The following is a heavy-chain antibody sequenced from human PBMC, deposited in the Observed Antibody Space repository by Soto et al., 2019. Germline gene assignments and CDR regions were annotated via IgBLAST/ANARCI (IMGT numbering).Heavy chain of an antibody. CDR2: MKPSTGHT. CDR1: GYSLISID. D-gene: IGHD1-7*01. Sequence: ASVKVSCKASGYSLISIDSNWVRQAAGQGLEWMGYMKPSTGHTEYAQKFQGRVTMTSNTAINTAYMELNLLQSDDTAVYYCTSELRHLDYWGRGTLVTVSS. V-gene: IGHV1-8*01. J-gene: IGHJ4*02. CDR3: TSELRHLDY.